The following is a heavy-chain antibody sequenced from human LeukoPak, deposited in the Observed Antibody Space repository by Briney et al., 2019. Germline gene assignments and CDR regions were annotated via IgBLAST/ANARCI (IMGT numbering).Heavy chain of an antibody. CDR2: ISSSGSTI. CDR3: ARDLYSNYVGSIFDP. V-gene: IGHV3-11*01. CDR1: GFTFSDYY. D-gene: IGHD4-11*01. J-gene: IGHJ5*02. Sequence: PGGSLRLSCAASGFTFSDYYMSWIRQAPGKGLEWVSYISSSGSTIYYADSVKGRFTISRDNAKNSLYLQMNSLRAEDTAVYYCARDLYSNYVGSIFDPWGQGTLVTVSS.